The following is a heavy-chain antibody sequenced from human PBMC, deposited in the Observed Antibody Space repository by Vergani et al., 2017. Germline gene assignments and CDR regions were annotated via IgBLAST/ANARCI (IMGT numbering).Heavy chain of an antibody. V-gene: IGHV1-46*01. D-gene: IGHD3-22*01. CDR2: INPSGGST. Sequence: QVQLVQSGAAVKKPGASVKVSCKASGYTFTSYYMHWVRQAPGQGLEWMGIINPSGGSTSYAHKFQGRVTMTRDTSTSTVYMELSSLRSEDTAVYYCAREPFTDSSGHAAFDIWGQGTMVTVSS. CDR3: AREPFTDSSGHAAFDI. J-gene: IGHJ3*02. CDR1: GYTFTSYY.